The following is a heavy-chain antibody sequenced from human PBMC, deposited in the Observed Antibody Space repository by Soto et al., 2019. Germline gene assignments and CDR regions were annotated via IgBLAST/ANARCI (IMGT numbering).Heavy chain of an antibody. CDR3: ATGQVAGPQADAAYLEY. D-gene: IGHD6-19*01. Sequence: SQTLSLTCAISGDSVSSYSAAWNWIRQSPSGGLEWLGRTYYRSRFFSDYAESVKSRIIINPDTSKNQFSLRLNSVTAADTAVYYCATGQVAGPQADAAYLEYWGLGLLVTVSS. CDR1: GDSVSSYSAA. J-gene: IGHJ4*02. V-gene: IGHV6-1*01. CDR2: TYYRSRFFS.